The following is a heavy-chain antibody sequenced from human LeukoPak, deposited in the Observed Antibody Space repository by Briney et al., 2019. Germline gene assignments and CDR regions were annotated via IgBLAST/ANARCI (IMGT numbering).Heavy chain of an antibody. J-gene: IGHJ1*01. Sequence: GGSLRLSCAASGITVSSNYMSWVRQAPGKGLEWVSVIYSSGSTFYADSVKGRFTISRDNSKNTVYLQMNILRAEDTAVYYCARSAMTMATSKYFQQWGQGTLVTVSS. CDR2: IYSSGST. CDR1: GITVSSNY. V-gene: IGHV3-53*01. D-gene: IGHD4/OR15-4a*01. CDR3: ARSAMTMATSKYFQQ.